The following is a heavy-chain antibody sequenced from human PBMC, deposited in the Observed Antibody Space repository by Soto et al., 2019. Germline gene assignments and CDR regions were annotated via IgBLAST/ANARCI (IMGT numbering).Heavy chain of an antibody. CDR2: IYYSGST. D-gene: IGHD5-12*01. CDR3: ARGGKWQYYFDY. V-gene: IGHV4-59*01. CDR1: GGSISSYY. Sequence: QVQLQESGPGLVKPSETLSLTCTVSGGSISSYYWSWVRQPTGKGLEWIGYIYYSGSTNYNPSLKSRVTISVDTSKNQFSLKLSSVTAADTAVYYCARGGKWQYYFDYWGQGTLVTVSS. J-gene: IGHJ4*02.